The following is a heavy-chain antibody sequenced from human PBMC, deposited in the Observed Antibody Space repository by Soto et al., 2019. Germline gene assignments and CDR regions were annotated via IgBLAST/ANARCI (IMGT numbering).Heavy chain of an antibody. CDR1: GYPFTSYW. CDR3: TRRTWILIPDAFDI. D-gene: IGHD1-1*01. J-gene: IGHJ3*02. V-gene: IGHV5-10-1*01. CDR2: IDPSDSHT. Sequence: GESLKISCKGSGYPFTSYWIHWVRQMPGKGLEWMGRIDPSDSHTNYTPSVQGHVTFSVDKPITTAYLQWSSLKASDTAMYYCTRRTWILIPDAFDIWGQGRMVTVSS.